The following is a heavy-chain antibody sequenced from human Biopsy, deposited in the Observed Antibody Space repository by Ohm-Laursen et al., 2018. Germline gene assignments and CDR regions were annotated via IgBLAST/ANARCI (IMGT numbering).Heavy chain of an antibody. CDR3: ARTPILIVSAGLVYRHRRHLQGMDV. CDR1: GFSLSARGMC. V-gene: IGHV2-70*11. J-gene: IGHJ6*02. CDR2: VDWDDYK. D-gene: IGHD6-13*01. Sequence: TQTLTLTCSFSGFSLSARGMCVSWIRQAPGKALERLARVDWDDYKDYSASLQTKLSISKDTSNDQMVLTVNNVDPADTATYYCARTPILIVSAGLVYRHRRHLQGMDVWGQGIAVTVS.